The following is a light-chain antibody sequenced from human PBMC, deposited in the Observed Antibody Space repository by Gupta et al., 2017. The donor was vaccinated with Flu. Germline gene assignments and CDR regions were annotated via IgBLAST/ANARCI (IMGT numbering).Light chain of an antibody. V-gene: IGLV2-14*03. CDR3: SSYTSSATLL. CDR2: DVT. CDR1: SSDVGGFNY. J-gene: IGLJ2*01. Sequence: QSALTQPASVSGSRGQSITISCTGTSSDVGGFNYVSWYQQHPDKAPKLIIYDVTNRPSGVSNRFSGFKSGNTASLTISGLQSDDEADYYCSSYTSSATLLFGGGTRVTVL.